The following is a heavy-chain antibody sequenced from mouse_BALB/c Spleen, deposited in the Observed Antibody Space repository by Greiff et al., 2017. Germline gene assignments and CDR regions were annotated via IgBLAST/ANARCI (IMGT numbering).Heavy chain of an antibody. V-gene: IGHV1S81*02. Sequence: VQLQQSGAELVKPGASVKLSCKASGYTFTSYYMYWVKQRPGQGLEWIGEINPSNGGTNFNEKFKSKATLTVDKSSSTAYMQLSSLTSEDSAVYYCTRSDGNWYFDVWGAGTTVTVSS. J-gene: IGHJ1*01. CDR1: GYTFTSYY. CDR2: INPSNGGT. CDR3: TRSDGNWYFDV. D-gene: IGHD2-1*01.